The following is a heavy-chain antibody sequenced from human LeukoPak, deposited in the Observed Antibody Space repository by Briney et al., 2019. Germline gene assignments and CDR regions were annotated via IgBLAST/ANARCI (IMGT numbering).Heavy chain of an antibody. CDR3: ANGVSLWFAFCLDY. D-gene: IGHD3-10*01. CDR1: GFTLSNYA. V-gene: IGHV3-23*01. Sequence: GGSLRLSCAASGFTLSNYAMSWVRQAPGKGLEWVSAISGNGYNTYYADSVKGRFTISSESSGNTLYLQMHNLRAEDTAVYYCANGVSLWFAFCLDYWGQGTLVTVSS. J-gene: IGHJ4*02. CDR2: ISGNGYNT.